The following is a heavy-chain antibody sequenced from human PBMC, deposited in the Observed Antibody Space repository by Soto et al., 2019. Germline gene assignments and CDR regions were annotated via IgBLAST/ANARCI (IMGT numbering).Heavy chain of an antibody. D-gene: IGHD1-26*01. V-gene: IGHV4-31*03. Sequence: QVQLQESGPGLVKPSQTLSLTCTVSGGSISSGGYYWSWIRQHPGKGLEWIGYVYYSGSTYYNPSLRSRVTISVDTSKNQFSLKLSSVTAADTAVYYCARGTEWEQYFDYWGQGTLVTVSS. CDR2: VYYSGST. CDR1: GGSISSGGYY. J-gene: IGHJ4*02. CDR3: ARGTEWEQYFDY.